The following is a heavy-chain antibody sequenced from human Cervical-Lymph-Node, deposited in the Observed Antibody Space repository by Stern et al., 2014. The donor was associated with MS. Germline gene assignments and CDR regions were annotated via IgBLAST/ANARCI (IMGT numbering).Heavy chain of an antibody. CDR3: ARQRYFDY. CDR1: GYTITSYW. J-gene: IGHJ4*02. CDR2: IFPVGSDI. V-gene: IGHV5-51*01. Sequence: EDQLVESGPEVKRPGESLKISCQASGYTITSYWIGGVRQMPGKGVDGIAIIFPVGSDIRYAPSFQGQVTISADNSNGPAYLQWNNLKSSDSAIYYCARQRYFDYWGQGTLVTVSS.